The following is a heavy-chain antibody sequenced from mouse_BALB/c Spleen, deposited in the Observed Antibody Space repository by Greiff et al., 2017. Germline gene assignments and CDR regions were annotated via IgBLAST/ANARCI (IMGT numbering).Heavy chain of an antibody. CDR1: GFNIKDYY. Sequence: EVQLQESGAELVRSGASVKLSCTASGFNIKDYYMHWVKQRPEQGLEWIGWIDPENGDTEYAPKFQGKATMTADTSSNTAYLQLSSLTSEDTAVYYCNAWASQFAYWGQGTLVTVSA. J-gene: IGHJ3*01. V-gene: IGHV14-4*02. D-gene: IGHD3-1*01. CDR3: NAWASQFAY. CDR2: IDPENGDT.